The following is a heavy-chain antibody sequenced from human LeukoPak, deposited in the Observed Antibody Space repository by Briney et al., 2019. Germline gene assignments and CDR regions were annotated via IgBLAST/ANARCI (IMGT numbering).Heavy chain of an antibody. D-gene: IGHD3-22*01. Sequence: PGESLRISCKGSGYSFTSYWISWVRQMPGKGLEWMGRIDPSDSYTNYSPSFQGHVTISADKSISTAHLQWSSLKASDTAMYYCAVEGYDSSGYYGAFDIWGQGTMVTVSS. CDR1: GYSFTSYW. CDR2: IDPSDSYT. V-gene: IGHV5-10-1*01. J-gene: IGHJ3*02. CDR3: AVEGYDSSGYYGAFDI.